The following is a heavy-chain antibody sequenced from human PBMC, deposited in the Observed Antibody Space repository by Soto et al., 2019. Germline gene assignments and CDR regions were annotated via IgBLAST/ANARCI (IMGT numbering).Heavy chain of an antibody. J-gene: IGHJ4*02. D-gene: IGHD3-22*01. CDR3: AKDLTMIVSQYYFDY. V-gene: IGHV3-23*01. CDR1: AFTFSSFS. Sequence: AGGSLRLSCAASAFTFSSFSMAWVRQAPGKGLEWVSVISASGGSTWYADSVKGRFTISRDNSKNTLYLQMNSLRAEDTAVYYCAKDLTMIVSQYYFDYWGQGTLVTVSS. CDR2: ISASGGST.